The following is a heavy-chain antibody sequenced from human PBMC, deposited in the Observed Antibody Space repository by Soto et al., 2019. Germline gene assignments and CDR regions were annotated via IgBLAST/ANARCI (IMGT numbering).Heavy chain of an antibody. CDR3: VRYLRSVGGSYRPDY. J-gene: IGHJ4*02. CDR2: INSDGSIT. Sequence: EVQLVESGGGLVQPGGSLRLSCAASGFTFSSYWMHWVRQVPEKGLVWVSRINSDGSITNYADAVKGRFTISRDNVKNTLYLQMNSLRAEDTAVYYCVRYLRSVGGSYRPDYWGQGTLVTVSS. CDR1: GFTFSSYW. D-gene: IGHD3-16*02. V-gene: IGHV3-74*01.